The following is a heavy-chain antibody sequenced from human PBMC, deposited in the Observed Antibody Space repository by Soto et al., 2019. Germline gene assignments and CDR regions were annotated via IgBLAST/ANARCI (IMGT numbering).Heavy chain of an antibody. V-gene: IGHV3-33*01. D-gene: IGHD1-26*01. CDR2: IWYDGSIK. CDR1: GFTFGIYG. CDR3: ARATSVSFDALEM. Sequence: QVQLVESGGGVVQPGRSLRLSCAASGFTFGIYGMHWVRQAPGKGLEWVAVIWYDGSIKYHADSVKGRFTISRDNSKNTVYLQMNSLRDEDTAVYYGARATSVSFDALEMWGQGTMVTVSS. J-gene: IGHJ3*02.